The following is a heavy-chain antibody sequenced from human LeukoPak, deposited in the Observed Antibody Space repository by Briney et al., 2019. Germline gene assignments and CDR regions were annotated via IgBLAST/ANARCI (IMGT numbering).Heavy chain of an antibody. CDR3: AKIGGGDYVFDY. CDR1: GFTFSSYA. Sequence: GGSLRLSCAASGFTFSSYAMSWVRQAPGKGLEWVSAISGSGGSTYYADSVKGRFTISRDNSKNTLYLQMNSLRAEDTAVYYFAKIGGGDYVFDYLGQGTLVTVSS. V-gene: IGHV3-23*01. D-gene: IGHD4-17*01. CDR2: ISGSGGST. J-gene: IGHJ4*02.